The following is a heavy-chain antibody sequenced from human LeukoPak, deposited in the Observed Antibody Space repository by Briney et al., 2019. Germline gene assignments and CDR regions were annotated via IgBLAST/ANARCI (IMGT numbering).Heavy chain of an antibody. Sequence: GGSLRLSCAASGFSFSNAWMNWVRQAPGKGLVWVSRINSDGSSTSYADSVKGRFTISRDNAKNTLYLQMNSLRAEDTAVYYCARLGSQGGVAALDYWGQGTLVTVSS. D-gene: IGHD6-25*01. J-gene: IGHJ4*02. V-gene: IGHV3-74*01. CDR3: ARLGSQGGVAALDY. CDR1: GFSFSNAW. CDR2: INSDGSST.